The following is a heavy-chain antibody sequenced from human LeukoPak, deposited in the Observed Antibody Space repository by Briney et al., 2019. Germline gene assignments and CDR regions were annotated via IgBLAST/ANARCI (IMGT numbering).Heavy chain of an antibody. D-gene: IGHD5-24*01. J-gene: IGHJ5*02. Sequence: GGSLRLSCAASGFTFSSYWMHSVRHAPGKWLVWVSRINSDGSSTSYADSVKGRFTISRDNAKNTLYLQMNSLRAEDTAVYYCARDQDGYGNWFDPWGQGTLVTVSS. CDR1: GFTFSSYW. V-gene: IGHV3-74*01. CDR2: INSDGSST. CDR3: ARDQDGYGNWFDP.